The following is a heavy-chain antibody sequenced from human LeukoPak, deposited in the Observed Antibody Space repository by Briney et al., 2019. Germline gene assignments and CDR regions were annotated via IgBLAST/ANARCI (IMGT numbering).Heavy chain of an antibody. V-gene: IGHV4-30-4*01. Sequence: SETLSLTCTVSGASVSRVDYYWGWLRQSPGKGLEWIGYIYDNEKTHYHPSFESRVTISGDPSNNQFALTLKSVTAADTAIYYCAASKSDYYNSGTYYTLHHWGGGALVTVSS. CDR3: AASKSDYYNSGTYYTLHH. CDR1: GASVSRVDYY. D-gene: IGHD3-10*01. J-gene: IGHJ5*02. CDR2: IYDNEKT.